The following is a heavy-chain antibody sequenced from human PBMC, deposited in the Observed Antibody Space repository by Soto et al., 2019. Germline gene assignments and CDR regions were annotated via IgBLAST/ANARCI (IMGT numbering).Heavy chain of an antibody. CDR1: GGSIRSGGYF. J-gene: IGHJ6*02. D-gene: IGHD3-10*01. CDR3: TRDKPHPYNSGSGKGYSGMDV. Sequence: QVQLQESGPGLVKPSQTLSLTCIVSGGSIRSGGYFWSWVRQHPGKGLEWIGNIYYNSGSTYYTPSRKSRVSISVTASKNQFFLDLSYVTAADTAVYFCTRDKPHPYNSGSGKGYSGMDVWGQGTMVIVS. CDR2: IYYNSGST. V-gene: IGHV4-31*03.